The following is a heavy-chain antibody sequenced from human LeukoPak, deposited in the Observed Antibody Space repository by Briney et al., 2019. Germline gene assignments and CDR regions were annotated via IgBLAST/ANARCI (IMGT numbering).Heavy chain of an antibody. Sequence: SQTLSLTCTVSGGSISSYYWSWIRQPAGKGLEWIGRIYTSGSTNYNPSLKSRVTMSVDTSKNQFSLKLSSVTAADTAVYYCARELQLAPYNWFDPWGQGTLVTVSS. D-gene: IGHD1-1*01. CDR1: GGSISSYY. V-gene: IGHV4-4*07. CDR2: IYTSGST. J-gene: IGHJ5*02. CDR3: ARELQLAPYNWFDP.